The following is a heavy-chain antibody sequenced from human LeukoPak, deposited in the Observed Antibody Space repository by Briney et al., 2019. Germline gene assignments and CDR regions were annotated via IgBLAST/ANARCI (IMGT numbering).Heavy chain of an antibody. J-gene: IGHJ4*02. CDR1: GYTFTSYG. CDR2: ISGYNGNT. Sequence: GASVKVSCKASGYTFTSYGISWVRQAPGQGLEWMGWISGYNGNTIYAQKLQGSVTMTTDTSPSTVYMERRSLKSDDTAVYYCARTRDCSGGSCYSSDWGQGTLVTVSS. CDR3: ARTRDCSGGSCYSSD. D-gene: IGHD2-15*01. V-gene: IGHV1-18*01.